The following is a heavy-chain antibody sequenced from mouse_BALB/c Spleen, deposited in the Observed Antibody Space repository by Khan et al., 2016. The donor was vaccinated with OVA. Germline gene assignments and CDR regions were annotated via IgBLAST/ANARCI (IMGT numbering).Heavy chain of an antibody. CDR2: INYSGNT. D-gene: IGHD2-4*01. CDR1: GYSITSEYA. Sequence: EVQLQESGPGLVKPSQSLSLTCTVTGYSITSEYAWNWIRQFPGNKLEWMGYINYSGNTRFNPSLKSRTSITRETSKNQFFLQLNSLTTEDTSTYYCARKYYYDYDPFPYWGQGTLVTVSA. CDR3: ARKYYYDYDPFPY. V-gene: IGHV3-2*02. J-gene: IGHJ3*01.